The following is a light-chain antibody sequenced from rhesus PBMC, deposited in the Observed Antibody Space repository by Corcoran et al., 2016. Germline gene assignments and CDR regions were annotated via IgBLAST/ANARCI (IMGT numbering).Light chain of an antibody. Sequence: DIVMTQTPLSLPVTPGEPASISCRSSQSLLHSNGNTYLDWYLQKPGQSPRLLIYKVTNRESGVPDRFSGSGAGKDFTLKISRVEPEDVGGYYCMQSTKDPRTFGQGTKVEIK. CDR2: KVT. V-gene: IGKV2S2*01. CDR3: MQSTKDPRT. J-gene: IGKJ1*01. CDR1: QSLLHSNGNTY.